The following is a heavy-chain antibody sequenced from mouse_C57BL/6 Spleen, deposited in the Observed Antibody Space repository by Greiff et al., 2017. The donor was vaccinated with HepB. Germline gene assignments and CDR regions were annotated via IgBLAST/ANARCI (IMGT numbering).Heavy chain of an antibody. D-gene: IGHD2-5*01. V-gene: IGHV1-85*01. CDR3: ARRVYYSNYGDYFDY. J-gene: IGHJ2*01. CDR1: GYTFTSYD. Sequence: QVQLQQSGPELAKPGASVKLSCKASGYTFTSYDINWVKQRPGQGLEWIGWIYPRDGSTKYNEKFKGKATLTVDTSSSTAYMELHSLTSEDSAVYFCARRVYYSNYGDYFDYWGQGTTLTVSS. CDR2: IYPRDGST.